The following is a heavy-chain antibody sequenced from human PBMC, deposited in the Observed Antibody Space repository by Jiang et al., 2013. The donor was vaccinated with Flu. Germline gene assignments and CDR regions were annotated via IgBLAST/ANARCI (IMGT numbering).Heavy chain of an antibody. Sequence: VQLVESGGGVVQPGRSLRLSCAASGFTFSSYGMHWVRQAPGKGLEWVAVIWYDGSNKYYADSVKGRFTISRDNSKNTLYLQMNSLRAEDTAVYYCARDFRPRYYDFWSGVDQVDYVGPGNPGHRLL. CDR1: GFTFSSYG. J-gene: IGHJ4*02. CDR3: ARDFRPRYYDFWSGVDQVDY. V-gene: IGHV3-33*01. CDR2: IWYDGSNK. D-gene: IGHD3-3*01.